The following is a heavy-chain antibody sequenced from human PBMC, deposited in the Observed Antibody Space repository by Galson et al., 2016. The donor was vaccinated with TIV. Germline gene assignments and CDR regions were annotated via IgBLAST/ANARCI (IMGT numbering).Heavy chain of an antibody. V-gene: IGHV3-66*02. CDR1: GFTVSSNY. CDR3: ARDPEAEATTPYFFDS. CDR2: IYKSGSI. Sequence: SLRLSCAASGFTVSSNYVSWVRQVPGEGLEWVSVIYKSGSIYYADFVEGRFTISRGNSKNTLHLQMNSLRTDDTAMYYCARDPEAEATTPYFFDSWGRGTLVTVSS. D-gene: IGHD1-14*01. J-gene: IGHJ4*02.